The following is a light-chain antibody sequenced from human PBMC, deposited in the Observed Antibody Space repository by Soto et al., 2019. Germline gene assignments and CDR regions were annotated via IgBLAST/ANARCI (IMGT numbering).Light chain of an antibody. Sequence: DIQMTQSPSSLSASVGDRLIITCRASQGISNFLVWYQQKPGKVPKVLIYAASTLQSGVPSRFSGSGSGTDFTLTISSLQPEDVATYYCQKYDSAPFTFGPGTKVDIK. CDR1: QGISNF. J-gene: IGKJ3*01. CDR3: QKYDSAPFT. CDR2: AAS. V-gene: IGKV1-27*01.